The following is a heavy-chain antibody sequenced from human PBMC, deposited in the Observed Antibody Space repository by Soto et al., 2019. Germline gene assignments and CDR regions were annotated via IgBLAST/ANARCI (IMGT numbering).Heavy chain of an antibody. CDR1: GFTFSDYW. CDR2: IKSDGSEK. CDR3: ARDSAPFHLLSFFDAFDV. J-gene: IGHJ3*01. V-gene: IGHV3-7*03. Sequence: PGGSLRLSCDASGFTFSDYWMTWVRQAPGKGLEWVANIKSDGSEKYYVDSVKGRFTISSDNAKNALYLQMDGLRAEDTAVYYCARDSAPFHLLSFFDAFDVWGQGTTVTVSS.